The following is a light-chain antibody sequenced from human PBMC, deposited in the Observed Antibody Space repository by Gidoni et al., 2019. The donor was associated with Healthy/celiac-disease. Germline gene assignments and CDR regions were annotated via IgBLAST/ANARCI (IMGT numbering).Light chain of an antibody. J-gene: IGKJ4*01. CDR1: QSISSY. CDR3: QQSYSTPHT. Sequence: DIQMPQSPSSLSAAVGDRVTITCRASQSISSYLNWYQQKPGKAPKVLIYATSSLQSGVPSRFSGSGSETDFTLTISSLQPEDFATYYCQQSYSTPHTFGGGTKVEIK. CDR2: ATS. V-gene: IGKV1-39*01.